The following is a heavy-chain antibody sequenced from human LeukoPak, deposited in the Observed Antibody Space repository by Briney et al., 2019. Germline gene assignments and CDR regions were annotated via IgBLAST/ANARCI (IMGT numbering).Heavy chain of an antibody. D-gene: IGHD2-2*01. J-gene: IGHJ4*02. Sequence: GRSLRLSCAASGFTFSSYGMTWVRQAPGKGLEWVSAIDGSGRDTYYTDSVKGRFTISRDNSKNTLYLQMHSLRAEDTAVYYCARAAAVCSSTSCYAHYWGQGTLVTVSS. CDR2: IDGSGRDT. V-gene: IGHV3-23*01. CDR3: ARAAAVCSSTSCYAHY. CDR1: GFTFSSYG.